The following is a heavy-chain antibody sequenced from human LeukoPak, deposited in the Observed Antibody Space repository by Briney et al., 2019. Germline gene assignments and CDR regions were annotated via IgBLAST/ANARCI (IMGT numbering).Heavy chain of an antibody. D-gene: IGHD5-18*01. Sequence: ASVKVSCKASGYTFTNYYMHWVRQAPGQGLECMGIINPSGGSTSYAQKFQGRITMTRDTSTSTVYMELSSLRSEDTAVYYCAREIGPIQLHLWSSAFDLWAQGTLVTVSS. CDR2: INPSGGST. CDR1: GYTFTNYY. V-gene: IGHV1-46*01. J-gene: IGHJ4*02. CDR3: AREIGPIQLHLWSSAFDL.